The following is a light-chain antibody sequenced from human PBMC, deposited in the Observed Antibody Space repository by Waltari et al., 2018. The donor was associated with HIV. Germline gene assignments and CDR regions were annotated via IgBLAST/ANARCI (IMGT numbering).Light chain of an antibody. CDR1: QKISNY. CDR2: AAS. V-gene: IGKV1-39*01. Sequence: DIQMTQSPSSLSASVGDRVTLTCRASQKISNYLNWYQQKPGKAPRLLIYAASTLQSGVPPRFSGSGSGTDFTLTISSLLPEDLATYFCQQSYSTSYSFGQGTKLQIK. CDR3: QQSYSTSYS. J-gene: IGKJ2*03.